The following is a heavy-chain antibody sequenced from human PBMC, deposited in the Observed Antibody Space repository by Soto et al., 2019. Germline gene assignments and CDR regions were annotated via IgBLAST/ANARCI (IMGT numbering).Heavy chain of an antibody. CDR3: AKDLHNCSGGSCYGYYSSYGMDV. CDR2: ISYDGSNI. V-gene: IGHV3-30*18. Sequence: QVQLVESGGGVVQPGRSLRLSCAASGFTFNNYGIHCVRQAPGKGLEWVAVISYDGSNIYYADSVKGRFTISRDNSKNTLYLQMNSLRAADTAVYYCAKDLHNCSGGSCYGYYSSYGMDVWGKGTTVTVSS. J-gene: IGHJ6*04. D-gene: IGHD2-15*01. CDR1: GFTFNNYG.